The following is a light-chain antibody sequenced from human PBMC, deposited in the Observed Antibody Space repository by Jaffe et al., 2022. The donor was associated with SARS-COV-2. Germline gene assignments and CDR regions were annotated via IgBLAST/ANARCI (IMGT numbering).Light chain of an antibody. V-gene: IGLV3-25*03. CDR3: QSAGSSGNFVI. CDR1: ALPKKY. Sequence: SNVLTQPPSVSVSPGQTARITCFGDALPKKYGQWYQQKPGQAPILVIYKDRERPSGIPERFSGSSSGTNVTLTISAVQAEDEADYYCQSAGSSGNFVIFGGGTKLTVL. J-gene: IGLJ2*01. CDR2: KDR.